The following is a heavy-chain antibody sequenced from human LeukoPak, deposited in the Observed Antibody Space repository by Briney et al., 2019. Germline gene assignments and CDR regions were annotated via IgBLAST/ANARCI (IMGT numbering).Heavy chain of an antibody. D-gene: IGHD1-26*01. Sequence: GWSLRLSCAASGFTFSGYAMHWVRQAPGKGLEWLTVISTDGNDKHYADSVKGRFTISRDNSKNTLYLQMNSLTDDDTAVYYCAKKWGVGTTTLDYFDYWGQGTLVTVSS. CDR1: GFTFSGYA. J-gene: IGHJ4*02. CDR2: ISTDGNDK. CDR3: AKKWGVGTTTLDYFDY. V-gene: IGHV3-30*04.